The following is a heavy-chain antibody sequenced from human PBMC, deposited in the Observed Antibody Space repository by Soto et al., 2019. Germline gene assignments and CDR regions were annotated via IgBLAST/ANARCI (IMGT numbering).Heavy chain of an antibody. CDR1: GFTFSSYA. CDR2: ITGSGDYT. CDR3: AKGSRSTYPYYLDY. Sequence: EVQVLESGGGLVQPGGSLRLSCAASGFTFSSYALTWIRQAPGKGLEWVSAITGSGDYTYYADSAKGRFTISRDNSKSTLYLQMNSLRAEDTAVYYCAKGSRSTYPYYLDYWGQGTLVTVSS. D-gene: IGHD3-10*01. J-gene: IGHJ4*02. V-gene: IGHV3-23*01.